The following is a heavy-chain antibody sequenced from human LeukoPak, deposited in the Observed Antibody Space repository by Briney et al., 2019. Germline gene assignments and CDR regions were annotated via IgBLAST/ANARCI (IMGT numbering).Heavy chain of an antibody. CDR3: ARHIVGEQNFDY. J-gene: IGHJ4*02. CDR1: GFTFGAYW. Sequence: GGSLRLPCTASGFTFGAYWMSWFRQAPGKGPEWVASIKDDGSAQFYVDSLEGRFTISRDNAKNTLYLQMDTMRVEDTAVYYCARHIVGEQNFDYWSQGTLVTVSS. D-gene: IGHD3-16*02. V-gene: IGHV3-7*01. CDR2: IKDDGSAQ.